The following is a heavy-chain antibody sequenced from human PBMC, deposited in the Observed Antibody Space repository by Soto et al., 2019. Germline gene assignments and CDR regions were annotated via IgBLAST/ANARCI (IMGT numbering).Heavy chain of an antibody. D-gene: IGHD5-12*01. CDR1: GFTFSSYG. J-gene: IGHJ4*02. CDR2: IWYDGSNK. CDR3: AREGLRGYSGYDTNYYCDY. V-gene: IGHV3-33*01. Sequence: QVQLVESGGGVVQPGRSLRLSCAASGFTFSSYGMHWVRQAPGKGLEWVAVIWYDGSNKYYADSVKGRFTISRDNSKNTLYLQMNSLRAEDTAVYSGAREGLRGYSGYDTNYYCDYWGQGTLVTVSS.